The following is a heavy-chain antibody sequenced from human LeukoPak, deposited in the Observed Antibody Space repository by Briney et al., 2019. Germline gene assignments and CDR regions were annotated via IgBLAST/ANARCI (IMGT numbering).Heavy chain of an antibody. D-gene: IGHD6-19*01. V-gene: IGHV4-59*08. J-gene: IGHJ4*02. CDR1: GDSINSYY. Sequence: SETLSLTCTVSGDSINSYYWNWIRQPPGKGLEWIGDIYYSGSTNYNPSLKSRVTISLDTSKNQFSLNLRSVTAADTAVYYCAGAYSSGLFDNWGQGTLVTVSS. CDR2: IYYSGST. CDR3: AGAYSSGLFDN.